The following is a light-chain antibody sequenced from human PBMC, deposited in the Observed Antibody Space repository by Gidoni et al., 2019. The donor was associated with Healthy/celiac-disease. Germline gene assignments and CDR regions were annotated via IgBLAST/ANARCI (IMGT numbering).Light chain of an antibody. CDR1: QSVSSN. Sequence: ELVMTQSPATLSVSPGERATLSCRASQSVSSNLAWYQQKPGQAPRLLIYGASTRATGIPARFSGSGSGTEFTLTISSLQSEDFAVYYCQQYNNWPLCTFGGGTKVEIK. CDR3: QQYNNWPLCT. CDR2: GAS. V-gene: IGKV3D-15*01. J-gene: IGKJ4*01.